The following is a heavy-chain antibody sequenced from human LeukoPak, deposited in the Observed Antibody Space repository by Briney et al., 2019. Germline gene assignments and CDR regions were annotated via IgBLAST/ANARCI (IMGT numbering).Heavy chain of an antibody. V-gene: IGHV4-39*07. CDR3: ARVADEFGGYGFDY. J-gene: IGHJ4*02. CDR1: GGSISSSSFY. D-gene: IGHD3-10*01. Sequence: SETLSLTCTVSGGSISSSSFYWGWVRQPPGKGLEWIGSIYSIGTSYYIPSLKSRVTISVDKSKNQFSLRLNSVTAADTAVYFCARVADEFGGYGFDYWGQGSLVTVSS. CDR2: IYSIGTS.